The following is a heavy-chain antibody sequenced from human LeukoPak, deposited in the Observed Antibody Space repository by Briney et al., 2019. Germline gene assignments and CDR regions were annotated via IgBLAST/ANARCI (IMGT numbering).Heavy chain of an antibody. CDR2: FDPEDGET. V-gene: IGHV1-24*01. CDR1: GYTLTELS. J-gene: IGHJ4*02. D-gene: IGHD3-22*01. CDR3: ATGMYYYDSSGFDY. Sequence: ASVKVSCQVSGYTLTELSMHWVRQAPGKGRAWMGGFDPEDGETIYAQKFQGRVTMTEDTSTDTAYMELSSLRSEDTAVYYCATGMYYYDSSGFDYWGQGTLVTVSS.